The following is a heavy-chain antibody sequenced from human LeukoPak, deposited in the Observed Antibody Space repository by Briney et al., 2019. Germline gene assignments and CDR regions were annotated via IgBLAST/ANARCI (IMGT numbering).Heavy chain of an antibody. Sequence: GRSLRLSCAASGFTFSSYGMHWVRQAPGKGLEWVANINRDGGETYCVDSVEGRLTISRDNAKNSLSLQMNSLRAEDTAVYYCARGSSNGLDVWGQGTMVTVSA. CDR2: INRDGGET. CDR3: ARGSSNGLDV. D-gene: IGHD2-8*01. V-gene: IGHV3-7*05. CDR1: GFTFSSYG. J-gene: IGHJ3*01.